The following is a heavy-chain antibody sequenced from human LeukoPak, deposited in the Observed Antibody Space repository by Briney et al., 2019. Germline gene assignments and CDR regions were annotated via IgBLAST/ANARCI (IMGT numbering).Heavy chain of an antibody. Sequence: GGSLRLSCAASGFTFSTYAMSWVRQIPGKGLEWVSAISGSDDGTYYADSVKGRFTISRDNSRNTLYLQMNTLRAEDTALYYCAKGSGNGYGSGPFDYWGQGTLVTVSS. CDR2: ISGSDDGT. CDR1: GFTFSTYA. CDR3: AKGSGNGYGSGPFDY. D-gene: IGHD3-10*01. J-gene: IGHJ4*02. V-gene: IGHV3-23*01.